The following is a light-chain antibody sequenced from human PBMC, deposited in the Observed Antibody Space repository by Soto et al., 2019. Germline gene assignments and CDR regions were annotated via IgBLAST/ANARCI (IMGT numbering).Light chain of an antibody. Sequence: QSVLTQPPSVSGAPGQRVTISCTGSSSNIGAVFDVHWYQQVPGTAPKLLIYENTKRPSGVPDRFSGSKSGTSASLAITGLQAEDEADYYGQSYDGGLSGWLFGGGTTLTVL. CDR1: SSNIGAVFD. J-gene: IGLJ2*01. CDR2: ENT. V-gene: IGLV1-40*01. CDR3: QSYDGGLSGWL.